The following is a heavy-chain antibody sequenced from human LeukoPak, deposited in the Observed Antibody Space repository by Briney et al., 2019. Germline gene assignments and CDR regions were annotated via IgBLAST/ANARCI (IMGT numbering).Heavy chain of an antibody. D-gene: IGHD5-12*01. Sequence: GGSLRLSCAASGFTFSSYSMNWVRQAPGKGLEWVSSISSSSSYIYYADSVKGRFTISRDNAKNSLYLQMNSLRAEDTAAYYCARGSIVDIVATIGEAIDYWGQGTLVTVSS. J-gene: IGHJ4*02. CDR2: ISSSSSYI. V-gene: IGHV3-21*01. CDR1: GFTFSSYS. CDR3: ARGSIVDIVATIGEAIDY.